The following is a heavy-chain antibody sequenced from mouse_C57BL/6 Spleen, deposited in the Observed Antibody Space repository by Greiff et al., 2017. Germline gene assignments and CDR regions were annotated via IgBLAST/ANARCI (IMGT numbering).Heavy chain of an antibody. D-gene: IGHD1-1*01. CDR2: ISSGSSTI. V-gene: IGHV5-17*01. CDR1: GFTFSDYG. Sequence: EVHLVESGGGLVKPGGSLKLSCAASGFTFSDYGMHWVRQAPEKGLEWVAYISSGSSTIYYADTVKGRFTISRDNAKNTLFLQMTSLRSEDTAMYYCARTVHFITTGGFAYWGQGTLVTVSA. CDR3: ARTVHFITTGGFAY. J-gene: IGHJ3*01.